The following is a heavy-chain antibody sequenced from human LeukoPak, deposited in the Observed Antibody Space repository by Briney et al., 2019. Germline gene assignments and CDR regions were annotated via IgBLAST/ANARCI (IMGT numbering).Heavy chain of an antibody. CDR1: GFTFSSYG. D-gene: IGHD3-16*01. Sequence: GGSLRLSCAASGFTFSSYGMHWVRQAPGKGLEWVAVISYDGSNNYYADSVKGRFTISRDNSKNTLYLQMNSLRAEDTAVYYCAKDRGGAFDYWGQGTLVTVSS. V-gene: IGHV3-30*18. J-gene: IGHJ4*02. CDR3: AKDRGGAFDY. CDR2: ISYDGSNN.